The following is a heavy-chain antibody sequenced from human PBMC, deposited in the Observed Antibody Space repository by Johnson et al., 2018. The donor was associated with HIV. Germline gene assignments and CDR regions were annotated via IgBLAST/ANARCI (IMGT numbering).Heavy chain of an antibody. D-gene: IGHD6-19*01. J-gene: IGHJ3*02. CDR2: IYSGGTT. CDR1: GFIFSSYA. V-gene: IGHV3-66*01. CDR3: ARDQRSSGLNDQTDAFDI. Sequence: VQLVESGGGLVQPGGSLRLSCAASGFIFSSYAMHWVRQAPGKGLEWVSVIYSGGTTYYADSVKGRFTISRAISKKTLYLQMNSLRAEDTAVYYCARDQRSSGLNDQTDAFDIWGQGTMVTVSS.